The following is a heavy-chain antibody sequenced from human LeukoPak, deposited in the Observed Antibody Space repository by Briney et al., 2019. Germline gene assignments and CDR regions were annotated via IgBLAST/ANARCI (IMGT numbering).Heavy chain of an antibody. CDR1: GFTFSNAW. J-gene: IGHJ6*03. V-gene: IGHV3-15*01. Sequence: PGGSLRLSCAASGFTFSNAWMSRVRQAPGKGLEWVGRIKSKTDGGTTDYAAPVKGRSTISRDDSKNTLYLQMNSLKTEDTAVYYCTTEPVLRFLEWLSNYYYMDVWGKGTTVTVSS. CDR3: TTEPVLRFLEWLSNYYYMDV. CDR2: IKSKTDGGTT. D-gene: IGHD3-3*01.